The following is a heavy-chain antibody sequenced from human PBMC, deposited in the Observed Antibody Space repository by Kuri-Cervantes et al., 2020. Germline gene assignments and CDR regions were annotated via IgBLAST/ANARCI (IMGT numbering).Heavy chain of an antibody. CDR3: ARGRSGYYPHKYNWFDP. Sequence: SETLSLTCTVSDDSISSSSYRWAWIRQPPGKGLEWIGEINHSGSSNYNPSLKSRVTISVDTSKNQFSLKLSSVTAADTAVYYCARGRSGYYPHKYNWFDPWGQGTLVTVSS. CDR2: INHSGSS. J-gene: IGHJ5*02. CDR1: DDSISSSSYR. D-gene: IGHD3-3*01. V-gene: IGHV4-39*07.